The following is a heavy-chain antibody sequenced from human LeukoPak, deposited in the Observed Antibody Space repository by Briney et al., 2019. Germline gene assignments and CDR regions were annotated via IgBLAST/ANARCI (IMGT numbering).Heavy chain of an antibody. V-gene: IGHV3-74*01. Sequence: PGGSLRLSCAASGFTFSNYWMHWVRQAPGKGLVWVSRINSDGINTSYADSVKGRFTISRDNAKSTLNLQMNSLRAEDTAVYYCARRSFRIAVAGTFFTQGGYYFGYWGQGTLVTVSS. CDR3: ARRSFRIAVAGTFFTQGGYYFGY. CDR2: INSDGINT. J-gene: IGHJ4*02. CDR1: GFTFSNYW. D-gene: IGHD6-19*01.